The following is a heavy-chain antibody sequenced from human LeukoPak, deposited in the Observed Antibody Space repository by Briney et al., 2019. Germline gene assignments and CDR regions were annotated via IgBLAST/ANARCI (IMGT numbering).Heavy chain of an antibody. CDR3: ARDGPLPVVSPFDY. V-gene: IGHV1-69*01. J-gene: IGHJ4*02. D-gene: IGHD4-23*01. CDR1: GGTFSSYA. CDR2: IIPIFGTA. Sequence: ASVKVSCEASGGTFSSYAISWVRQAPGQGLEWMGGIIPIFGTANYAQKFQGRVRITADESTSTAYMELSSLRSEDTAVYYCARDGPLPVVSPFDYWGQGTLVTVSS.